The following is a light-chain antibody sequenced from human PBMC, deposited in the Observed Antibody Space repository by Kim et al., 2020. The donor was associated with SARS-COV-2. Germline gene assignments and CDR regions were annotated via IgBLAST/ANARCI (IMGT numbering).Light chain of an antibody. CDR1: HSVSSSY. CDR3: QQDGSSLYT. J-gene: IGKJ2*01. V-gene: IGKV3-20*01. Sequence: LSPGERATLSCRASHSVSSSYLAWYQQKPGQAPRLLIYGASSRATGIPDRFSGSGSGTDFTLTISRLEPEDFAVYYCQQDGSSLYTFGQGTKLEI. CDR2: GAS.